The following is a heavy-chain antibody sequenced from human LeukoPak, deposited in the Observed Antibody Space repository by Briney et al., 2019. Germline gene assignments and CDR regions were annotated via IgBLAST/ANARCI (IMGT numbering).Heavy chain of an antibody. CDR2: IYHSGST. J-gene: IGHJ6*03. D-gene: IGHD1-26*01. V-gene: IGHV4-38-2*02. CDR1: GYSISSGYY. CDR3: ARDPYSGAYGDSYYYYMDL. Sequence: PSETLSLTCTVSGYSISSGYYWGWIRQPPGKGLEWIGSIYHSGSTYYNPSLKSRVTISVDTSKNQFSLKLSSVTAADTAVYYCARDPYSGAYGDSYYYYMDLWGQGTTVTISS.